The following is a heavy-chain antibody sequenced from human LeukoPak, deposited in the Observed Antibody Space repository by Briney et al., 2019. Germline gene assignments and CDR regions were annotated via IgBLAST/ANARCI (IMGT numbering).Heavy chain of an antibody. CDR3: ARAPFRYYAFDS. V-gene: IGHV4-39*01. Sequence: SETLSLTCTVSGGSISSSSHFWGWIRQPPGKGLDWIGSIYYSGSSYYNPSLKSRVTISVDTSKNQFSLKLSSVTAADTAVYYCARAPFRYYAFDSWGQGTLVTVSS. J-gene: IGHJ4*02. CDR2: IYYSGSS. CDR1: GGSISSSSHF. D-gene: IGHD2-2*01.